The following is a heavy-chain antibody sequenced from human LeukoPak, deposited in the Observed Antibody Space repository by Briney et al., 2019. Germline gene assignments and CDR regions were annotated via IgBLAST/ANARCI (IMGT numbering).Heavy chain of an antibody. J-gene: IGHJ4*02. CDR3: AKLYCSSTTCYRKFSDY. Sequence: GGSLRLSCAASGLTFSSYAMSWVRQAPGKGLEWVSAISGSGGSTYYADSVKGRFTISRDNSKNTLYLQMNSLRADDTAVYYCAKLYCSSTTCYRKFSDYWGQGILVTVSS. D-gene: IGHD2-2*01. CDR1: GLTFSSYA. V-gene: IGHV3-23*01. CDR2: ISGSGGST.